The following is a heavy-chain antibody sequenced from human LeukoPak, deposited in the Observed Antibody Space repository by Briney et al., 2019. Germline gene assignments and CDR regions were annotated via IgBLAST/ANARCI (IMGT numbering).Heavy chain of an antibody. J-gene: IGHJ4*02. Sequence: SETLSLTCTVSGYSISSGYYWGWIRQSPGKGLEWIGNIYRRGSTHYNPSLKSRVTISVDTSKNHFSLKLRPVTAADTAVYYCAGEDCSGGSCTLDYWGQGILVTVSS. CDR1: GYSISSGYY. V-gene: IGHV4-38-2*02. D-gene: IGHD2-15*01. CDR2: IYRRGST. CDR3: AGEDCSGGSCTLDY.